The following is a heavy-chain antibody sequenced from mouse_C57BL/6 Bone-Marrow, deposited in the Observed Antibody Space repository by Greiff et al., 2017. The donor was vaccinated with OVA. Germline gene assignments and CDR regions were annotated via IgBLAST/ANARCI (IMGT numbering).Heavy chain of an antibody. CDR3: ARSGDGYPFAY. D-gene: IGHD2-3*01. CDR1: GYTFTDYY. Sequence: QVQLKQSGAELVRPGASVKLSCKASGYTFTDYYINWVKQRPGQGLEWIARIYPGSGNTYYNEKFKGKATLTAEKSSSTAYMQLSSLTSEDSAVYFCARSGDGYPFAYWGQGTLVTVSA. V-gene: IGHV1-76*01. CDR2: IYPGSGNT. J-gene: IGHJ3*01.